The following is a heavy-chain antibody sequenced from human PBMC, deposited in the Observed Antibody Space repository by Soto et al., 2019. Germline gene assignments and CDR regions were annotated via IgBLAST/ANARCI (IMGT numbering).Heavy chain of an antibody. Sequence: GGSLRLSCAASGFTFNNFAMNWVRQAPGKGLEWVSTISGSGDSTYYADSVKGRFTISRDNSKNTLYLQMNSLRVEDTAVYYCAKGPHYYGSGSQYGMDVWGQGTTVT. CDR3: AKGPHYYGSGSQYGMDV. CDR2: ISGSGDST. D-gene: IGHD3-10*01. V-gene: IGHV3-23*01. CDR1: GFTFNNFA. J-gene: IGHJ6*02.